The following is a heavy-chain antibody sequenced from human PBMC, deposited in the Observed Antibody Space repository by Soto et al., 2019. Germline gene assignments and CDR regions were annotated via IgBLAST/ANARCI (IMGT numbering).Heavy chain of an antibody. CDR3: ARGLTTVTQYYYYYMDV. J-gene: IGHJ6*03. V-gene: IGHV3-74*01. Sequence: GGSLRLSCAASGFTFSSYWMHWVRQAPGKGLVWVSRINSDGSSTSYADSVKGRFTISRDNAKNTLYLQMNSLRAEDTAVYYCARGLTTVTQYYYYYMDVWGKGTTVTVSS. CDR2: INSDGSST. D-gene: IGHD4-17*01. CDR1: GFTFSSYW.